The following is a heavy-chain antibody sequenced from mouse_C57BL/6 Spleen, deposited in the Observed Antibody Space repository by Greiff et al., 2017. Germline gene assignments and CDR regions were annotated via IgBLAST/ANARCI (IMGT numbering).Heavy chain of an antibody. D-gene: IGHD1-2*01. CDR1: GYTFTSYW. V-gene: IGHV1-64*01. J-gene: IGHJ1*03. Sequence: VKLQQPGAELVKPGASVKLSCKASGYTFTSYWMHWVKQRPGQGLEWIGMIHPNSGSTNYNEKFKSKATLTVDKSSSTAYMQLSSLTSEDSAVYYCARRGYERYFDVWGTGTTVTVSS. CDR2: IHPNSGST. CDR3: ARRGYERYFDV.